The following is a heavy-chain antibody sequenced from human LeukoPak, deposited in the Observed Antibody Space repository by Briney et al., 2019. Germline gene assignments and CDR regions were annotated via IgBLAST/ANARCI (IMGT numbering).Heavy chain of an antibody. J-gene: IGHJ4*02. Sequence: ASVKVSCKASGFTFTSSAMQWVRQARGQRLEWIGWIVVGSGNTNYAQKFQGRVTMTRDTSISTAYMELSRLRSDDTAVYYCARVGRDYDFWSGYYSYWGQGTLVTVSS. CDR1: GFTFTSSA. CDR2: IVVGSGNT. V-gene: IGHV1-58*02. D-gene: IGHD3-3*01. CDR3: ARVGRDYDFWSGYYSY.